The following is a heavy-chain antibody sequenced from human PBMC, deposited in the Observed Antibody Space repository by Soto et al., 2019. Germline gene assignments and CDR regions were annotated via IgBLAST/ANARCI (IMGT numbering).Heavy chain of an antibody. CDR1: GFTFSTYA. D-gene: IGHD2-8*01. V-gene: IGHV3-23*01. J-gene: IGHJ6*02. CDR2: IRGSAGST. Sequence: EVQLLASGGGLVQPGGSLRLSCAASGFTFSTYAMSWVRQAPGKGLEWVSAIRGSAGSTYYADSVKGRFTISRDTSKNTLYLQMNSLRAEDTAVYYCAKGMVYYYYYGMDVWGQGTTVTVSS. CDR3: AKGMVYYYYYGMDV.